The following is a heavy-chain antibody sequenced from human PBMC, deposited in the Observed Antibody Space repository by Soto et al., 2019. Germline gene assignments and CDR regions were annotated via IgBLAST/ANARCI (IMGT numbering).Heavy chain of an antibody. CDR3: ARLHPGPHVGSGWYYYYGMDV. Sequence: QLQLQESGPGLVKPSETLSLTCTVSGGSISSSSYYWGWIRQPPGKGLEWIGSIYYSGSTYYNPSLKSRVTISVDTSKNQFSLKLSSVTAADTAVYYCARLHPGPHVGSGWYYYYGMDVWGQGTTVTVSS. D-gene: IGHD6-19*01. V-gene: IGHV4-39*01. CDR1: GGSISSSSYY. CDR2: IYYSGST. J-gene: IGHJ6*02.